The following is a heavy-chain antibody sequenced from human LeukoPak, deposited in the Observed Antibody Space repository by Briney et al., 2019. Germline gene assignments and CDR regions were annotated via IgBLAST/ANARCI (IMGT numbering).Heavy chain of an antibody. J-gene: IGHJ4*02. CDR3: ASRGTFGVVIKRYFDY. CDR2: INHSGST. D-gene: IGHD3-3*01. Sequence: SETLSLTCAVYGGSFSGYYWSWIRQPPGKGLEWIGEINHSGSTNYNPSLKSRVTISVDTSKNQFSLKLSSVTAADTAVYYCASRGTFGVVIKRYFDYWGQGTLVTVSS. CDR1: GGSFSGYY. V-gene: IGHV4-34*01.